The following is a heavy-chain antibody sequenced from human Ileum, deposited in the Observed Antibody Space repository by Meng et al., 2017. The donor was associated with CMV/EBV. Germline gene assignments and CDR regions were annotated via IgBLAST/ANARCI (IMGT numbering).Heavy chain of an antibody. CDR2: IKQDGSEK. CDR1: GFTFSSYW. J-gene: IGHJ4*02. D-gene: IGHD4-23*01. Sequence: GESLKISCTASGFTFSSYWMSWVRQAPGKGLEWVANIKQDGSEKYYVDSVRGRFTISRDNAENSLYLQINSLRAEDTAVYYCARAKKTGGDNPDYWGQGTLVTVSS. CDR3: ARAKKTGGDNPDY. V-gene: IGHV3-7*01.